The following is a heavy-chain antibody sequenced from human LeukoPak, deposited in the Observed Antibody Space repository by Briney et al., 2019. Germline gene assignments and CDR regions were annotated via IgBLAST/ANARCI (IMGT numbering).Heavy chain of an antibody. Sequence: GGSLRLSCAASGFTFSSHAVSWVRQPPGKGLEWVSSVSGGGGTTYYADSVKGRFTISRDNSKSTLYLQMNSQRAEDTAVYYCANGDAGRPSEGLDYWGRGTLVTVSS. CDR2: VSGGGGTT. CDR3: ANGDAGRPSEGLDY. D-gene: IGHD6-6*01. V-gene: IGHV3-23*01. J-gene: IGHJ4*02. CDR1: GFTFSSHA.